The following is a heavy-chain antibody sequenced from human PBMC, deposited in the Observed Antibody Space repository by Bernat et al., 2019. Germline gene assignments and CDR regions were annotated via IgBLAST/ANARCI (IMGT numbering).Heavy chain of an antibody. V-gene: IGHV1-69*06. CDR2: IIPIFGTA. J-gene: IGHJ4*02. CDR3: ARAGGSGSNQWVYMDY. D-gene: IGHD1-26*01. CDR1: GGTFSSYA. Sequence: QVQLAQSGAEVLKPGSTLKVSCKVSGGTFSSYAISWLRHAPGQGLEWMVGIIPIFGTANYAQKFQGRVTITADKSTSTDYMELSSLRSEDTAVYYCARAGGSGSNQWVYMDYWGQGTLVTASS.